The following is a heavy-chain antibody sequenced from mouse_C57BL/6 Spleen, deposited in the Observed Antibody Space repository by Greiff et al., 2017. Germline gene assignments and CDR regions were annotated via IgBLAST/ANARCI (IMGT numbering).Heavy chain of an antibody. CDR2: INPYNGGT. Sequence: DVKLQESGPVLVKPGASVKMSCKASGYTFTDYYMNWVKQSHGKSLEWIGVINPYNGGTSYNQKFKGKATLTVDQSSRTAYMELNSLTSADSAVYYCARSLSNYDYAMDYWGQGTSVTVSS. D-gene: IGHD2-1*01. V-gene: IGHV1-19*01. J-gene: IGHJ4*01. CDR3: ARSLSNYDYAMDY. CDR1: GYTFTDYY.